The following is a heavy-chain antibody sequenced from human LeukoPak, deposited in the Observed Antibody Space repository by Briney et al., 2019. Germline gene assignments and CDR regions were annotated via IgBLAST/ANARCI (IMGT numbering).Heavy chain of an antibody. CDR2: ISSGNYI. V-gene: IGHV3-21*01. CDR3: ARSGGGMDDY. J-gene: IGHJ4*02. Sequence: GGSLRLSCAASGLTFSSYRMNWVCQAPGKGLEWVSSISSGNYIYYADSVKGRFTISRDNAKNSLYLQMNSLRAEDTAVYYCARSGGGMDDYWGQGTLVTVSS. CDR1: GLTFSSYR. D-gene: IGHD3-16*01.